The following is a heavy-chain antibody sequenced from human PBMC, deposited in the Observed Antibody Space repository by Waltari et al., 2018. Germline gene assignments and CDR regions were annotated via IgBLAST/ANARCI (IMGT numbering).Heavy chain of an antibody. CDR1: GGSISSYY. D-gene: IGHD2-15*01. CDR3: ARGYCSGGSCNIIWYFDL. CDR2: IYTSGST. V-gene: IGHV4-4*07. Sequence: QVQLQESGPGLVKPSETLSLTCTVTGGSISSYYWSWIRQPAGKGLEWIGRIYTSGSTNYNPSLKSRVTMSVDTSKNQFSLKLGSVTAADTAVYYCARGYCSGGSCNIIWYFDLWGRGTLVTVSS. J-gene: IGHJ2*01.